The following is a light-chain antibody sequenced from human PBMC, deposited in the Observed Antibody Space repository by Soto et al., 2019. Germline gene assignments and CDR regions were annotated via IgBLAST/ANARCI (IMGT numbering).Light chain of an antibody. Sequence: EIVLTQSPATLSLSPGERATLSCRASQSVSSYLAWYQQKPGQAPRLLIYDASNRATGIPARFSGSGPGTDFTPTTSSLQPEDFAVYYCQQRSNWPPYTFGRGTKLEIK. CDR2: DAS. CDR3: QQRSNWPPYT. J-gene: IGKJ2*01. V-gene: IGKV3-11*01. CDR1: QSVSSY.